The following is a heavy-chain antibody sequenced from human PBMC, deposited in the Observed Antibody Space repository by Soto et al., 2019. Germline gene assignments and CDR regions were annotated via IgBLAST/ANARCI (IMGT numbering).Heavy chain of an antibody. CDR1: GGSISGYY. CDR3: ARHYGSGSYPLDY. D-gene: IGHD3-10*01. V-gene: IGHV4-59*08. CDR2: IYYTGST. J-gene: IGHJ4*02. Sequence: QVQLQESGPGLVKPSETLSLTCTVSGGSISGYYWGWIRQPPGTGLEYIGHIYYTGSTNYNPSLKSRVXXSXDTXKNQFPLKLNSVTAADTAVYYCARHYGSGSYPLDYWGQGTLVTVSS.